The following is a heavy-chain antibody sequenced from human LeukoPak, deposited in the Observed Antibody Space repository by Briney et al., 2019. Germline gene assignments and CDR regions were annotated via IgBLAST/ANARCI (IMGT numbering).Heavy chain of an antibody. D-gene: IGHD6-13*01. J-gene: IGHJ2*01. Sequence: PSETLSLTCTVSGGSISSYYWSWIRQPPGKGLEWIGYIYYGGSTNYNPSLKSRATISVDTSKNQFSLKLSSVTAADTAVYYCARAQYSSSWHNWYFDLWGRGTLVTVSS. V-gene: IGHV4-59*01. CDR1: GGSISSYY. CDR2: IYYGGST. CDR3: ARAQYSSSWHNWYFDL.